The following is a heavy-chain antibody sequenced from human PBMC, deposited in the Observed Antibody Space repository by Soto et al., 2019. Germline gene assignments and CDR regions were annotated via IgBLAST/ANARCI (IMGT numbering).Heavy chain of an antibody. D-gene: IGHD5-18*01. CDR3: VRGDGDYNDGNGYLARH. CDR1: GFTFSSYW. J-gene: IGHJ4*02. CDR2: IKSAGSGT. Sequence: EVQLVESGGGLVQPGGSLRLSCVASGFTFSSYWMHWVRQAPGKGPLWVSRIKSAGSGTYYADSVQGRLTISRDNAKNRRYLQMNSLRAEDTAVYYCVRGDGDYNDGNGYLARHWGQGTLVTVSS. V-gene: IGHV3-74*01.